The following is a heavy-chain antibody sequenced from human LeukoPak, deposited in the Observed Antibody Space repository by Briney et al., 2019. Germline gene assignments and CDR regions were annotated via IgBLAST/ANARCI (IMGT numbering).Heavy chain of an antibody. D-gene: IGHD3-16*01. Sequence: GGSLRLSCAASGITLSGYWMHWVRRAPGKGLVWVSRINFDGSDTSYADFVKGRFTISRDNAKNTLFLQMNSLRAEDTAVYYCTRSLMDWGQGIRVTVSS. CDR2: INFDGSDT. CDR3: TRSLMD. CDR1: GITLSGYW. J-gene: IGHJ4*02. V-gene: IGHV3-74*01.